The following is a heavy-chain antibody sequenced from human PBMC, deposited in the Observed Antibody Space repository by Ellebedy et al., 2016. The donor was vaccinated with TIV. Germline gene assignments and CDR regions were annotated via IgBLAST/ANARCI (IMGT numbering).Heavy chain of an antibody. CDR2: IYSSGST. Sequence: MPGGSLRLSCTVSGGSVSSPNYYWNWIRQPPGKGLEWIGYIYSSGSTDYKPALKTRVTISVDTSKNHFSLNLKSVTAADTAVYFCSGAYGRATPRSWGQGTLVTVSS. J-gene: IGHJ5*02. CDR1: GGSVSSPNYY. D-gene: IGHD3-10*01. CDR3: SGAYGRATPRS. V-gene: IGHV4-61*03.